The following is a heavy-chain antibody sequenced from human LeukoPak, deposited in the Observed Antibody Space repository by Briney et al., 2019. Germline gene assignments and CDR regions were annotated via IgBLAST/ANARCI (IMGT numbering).Heavy chain of an antibody. D-gene: IGHD6-13*01. CDR1: GESFSGHS. CDR2: TNHSGTS. Sequence: SETLSLTCAVYGESFSGHSCSWIRQPPGKGLEWIGETNHSGTSNINPSLKSRVTMSVDTSRNQFSLRLTSVTAADTAEYYCARPSQFQLVHSATDYYYYGLDVWGQGTTVTVSS. CDR3: ARPSQFQLVHSATDYYYYGLDV. J-gene: IGHJ6*02. V-gene: IGHV4-34*01.